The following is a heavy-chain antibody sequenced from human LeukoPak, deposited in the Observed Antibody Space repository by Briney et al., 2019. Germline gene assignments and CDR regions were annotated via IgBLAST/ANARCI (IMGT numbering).Heavy chain of an antibody. D-gene: IGHD3-22*01. CDR3: AKAYSYYDSSGYYDY. J-gene: IGHJ4*02. Sequence: GGSLRLSCAASGFTFSSYAMSWVRQAPGKGLEWVSAISGSGGSTYYADSVKGRFTISRDNSKNTLYLQMNSLRAEDTAVYYCAKAYSYYDSSGYYDYWGQGTLVTVSS. CDR1: GFTFSSYA. CDR2: ISGSGGST. V-gene: IGHV3-23*01.